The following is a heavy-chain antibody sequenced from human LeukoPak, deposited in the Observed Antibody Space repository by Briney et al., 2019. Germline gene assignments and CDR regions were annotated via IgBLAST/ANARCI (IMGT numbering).Heavy chain of an antibody. CDR2: ISYDGSNK. D-gene: IGHD6-19*01. CDR3: AKDRIAVVGTFDS. Sequence: PGGSLRLSCAASGFTFSYYAMHWVRQAPGKGLEWVAVISYDGSNKYYADSVKGRFTISRDNSKSTLYLQMNSLRAEDTAVYYCAKDRIAVVGTFDSWGQGTLVTVSS. V-gene: IGHV3-30*04. CDR1: GFTFSYYA. J-gene: IGHJ4*02.